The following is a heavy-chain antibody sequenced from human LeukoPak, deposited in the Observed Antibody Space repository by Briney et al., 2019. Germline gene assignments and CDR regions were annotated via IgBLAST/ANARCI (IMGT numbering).Heavy chain of an antibody. D-gene: IGHD4-17*01. CDR2: IYHSGGT. CDR1: GVSISSNNW. V-gene: IGHV4-4*02. J-gene: IGHJ4*02. CDR3: AGAPYGDYYFDY. Sequence: SGTLSLTCAVYGVSISSNNWWSWVRRPPGKGLEWIGEIYHSGGTNYNPSLKSRVTISVDKSKNHFSLLLSSVTAADTAVCYCAGAPYGDYYFDYRGQGTLVTVSS.